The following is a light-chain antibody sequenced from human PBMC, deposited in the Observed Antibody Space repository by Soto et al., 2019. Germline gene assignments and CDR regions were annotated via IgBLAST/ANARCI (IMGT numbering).Light chain of an antibody. V-gene: IGKV2-28*01. CDR2: LGS. J-gene: IGKJ1*01. Sequence: DIVMTQSPLSLPVTPGEPASISCRSSRSLLHSNGFNYLDWYLQKPGQSPQLLIYLGSNRASGVPDRFSGSGSGTDFTLKISRVEAEDVGVYYCMQSLQTPPWTFGQGTKVESK. CDR3: MQSLQTPPWT. CDR1: RSLLHSNGFNY.